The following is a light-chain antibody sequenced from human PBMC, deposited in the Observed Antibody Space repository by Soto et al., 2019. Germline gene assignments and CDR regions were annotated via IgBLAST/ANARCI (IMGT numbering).Light chain of an antibody. Sequence: QAVVTQPPSVSGAPGQRITISCTGSSSNIGARYDVHWYQQFPGTAPKLLIYGDSNRPSGVPDRFSGSRSGTSASLAITGLQAEDEADYYCQSYDSSLSGWVFGGGTTLTVL. CDR1: SSNIGARYD. CDR3: QSYDSSLSGWV. CDR2: GDS. J-gene: IGLJ3*02. V-gene: IGLV1-40*01.